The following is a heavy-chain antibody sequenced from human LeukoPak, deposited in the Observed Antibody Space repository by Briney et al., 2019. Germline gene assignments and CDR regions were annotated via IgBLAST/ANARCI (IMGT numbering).Heavy chain of an antibody. CDR2: IIPIFGTA. CDR3: ATATPSYGYYFDY. CDR1: GGTFSSYA. D-gene: IGHD2-15*01. J-gene: IGHJ4*02. V-gene: IGHV1-69*05. Sequence: SVKVSCKASGGTFSSYAISWVRQAPGQGLEWMGRIIPIFGTANYAQKFQGRVTITTDESTSTAYMELSSLRSEDTAVYYCATATPSYGYYFDYWGQGTLVTVST.